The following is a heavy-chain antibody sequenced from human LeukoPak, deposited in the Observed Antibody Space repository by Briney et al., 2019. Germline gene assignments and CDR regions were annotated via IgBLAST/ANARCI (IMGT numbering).Heavy chain of an antibody. Sequence: ASVKVSCKSSVYTFTSYGISWVRQAPGQGLEWMGWISAYNGNTNYAQKLQGRVTMTTDTSTSTAYMELRSLRSDDTAVYYCARDRRYYYDSSGYSPPDYWGQGTLVTVSS. V-gene: IGHV1-18*01. J-gene: IGHJ4*02. D-gene: IGHD3-22*01. CDR2: ISAYNGNT. CDR1: VYTFTSYG. CDR3: ARDRRYYYDSSGYSPPDY.